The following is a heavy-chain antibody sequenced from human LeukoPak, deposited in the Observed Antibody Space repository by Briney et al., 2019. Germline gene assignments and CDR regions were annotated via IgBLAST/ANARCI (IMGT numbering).Heavy chain of an antibody. D-gene: IGHD3-3*01. Sequence: GGSLRLSCAASGFTFSSYGMHWVRQAPGKGLEWVAVISYDGSNKYYADSVKGRFTISRDNSKNTLYLQMNSLRAEDTAVYYCAKVSTDFWSGYYTELFDYWGQGTLVTVSS. CDR3: AKVSTDFWSGYYTELFDY. V-gene: IGHV3-30*18. CDR1: GFTFSSYG. CDR2: ISYDGSNK. J-gene: IGHJ4*02.